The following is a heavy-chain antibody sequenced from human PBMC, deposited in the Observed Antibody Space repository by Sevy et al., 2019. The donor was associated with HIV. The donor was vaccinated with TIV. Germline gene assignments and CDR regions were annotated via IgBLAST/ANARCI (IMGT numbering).Heavy chain of an antibody. Sequence: GGPLKPSVLAPGFTFSNYWMTGAGRPPGKGLEGVATINKNGSKKFYVDSMKGRFSISRENPKNSLYLQMSSLRAEDTALYYCARGDYSDTNGHFVDAFDIWGQGTMVTVSS. J-gene: IGHJ3*02. CDR1: GFTFSNYW. D-gene: IGHD3-22*01. CDR2: INKNGSKK. V-gene: IGHV3-7*01. CDR3: ARGDYSDTNGHFVDAFDI.